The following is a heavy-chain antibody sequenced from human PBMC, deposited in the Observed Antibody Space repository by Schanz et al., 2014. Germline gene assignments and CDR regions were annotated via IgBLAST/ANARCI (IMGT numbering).Heavy chain of an antibody. Sequence: QVQLVQSGAEVKKPGASVRVSCKVSGYAFTTYGISWVRQAPGQGLEWMGRIISILGIPNYAQKFQGRVTFTADKSTSTAYMELSSLKSEDTAVYYCARGRGCTGGSCYSWFDLWGQGTLVTVAS. CDR3: ARGRGCTGGSCYSWFDL. J-gene: IGHJ5*02. V-gene: IGHV1-69*04. CDR2: IISILGIP. CDR1: GYAFTTYG. D-gene: IGHD2-15*01.